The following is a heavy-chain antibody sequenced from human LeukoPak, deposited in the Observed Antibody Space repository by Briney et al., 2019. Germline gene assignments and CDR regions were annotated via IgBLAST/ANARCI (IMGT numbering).Heavy chain of an antibody. CDR3: AKGLYSTGYYVDY. D-gene: IGHD3-22*01. Sequence: GGSLRLSCAASGFTFSSYAMSWVRQPPGKGLEWVPSISGSGGSTYYADSVKGRFTISRDNSKNTLSLQMNSLRAEDTAVYFCAKGLYSTGYYVDYWGQGTLVTVSS. V-gene: IGHV3-23*01. CDR2: ISGSGGST. J-gene: IGHJ4*02. CDR1: GFTFSSYA.